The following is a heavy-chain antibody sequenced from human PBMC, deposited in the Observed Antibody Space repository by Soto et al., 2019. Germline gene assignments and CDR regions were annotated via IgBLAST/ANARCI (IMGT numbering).Heavy chain of an antibody. J-gene: IGHJ5*02. D-gene: IGHD2-2*01. V-gene: IGHV1-69*06. Sequence: QVQLVQSGAEVKKPGSSVKVSCKASGGTFSSYGLSWVRQAPGQGLEWVGGIIPTLTTANYAQKFQGRVTLTADKATSTAYMEVSSLRFEDAAVYYCARGGYCGSTSCSGDYWFETWGQGTL. CDR2: IIPTLTTA. CDR1: GGTFSSYG. CDR3: ARGGYCGSTSCSGDYWFET.